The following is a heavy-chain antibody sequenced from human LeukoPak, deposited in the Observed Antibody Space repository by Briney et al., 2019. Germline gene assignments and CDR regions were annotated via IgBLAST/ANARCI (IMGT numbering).Heavy chain of an antibody. V-gene: IGHV3-30*02. CDR2: IRYDGSNK. CDR1: GFTFSSYA. Sequence: PGRSLRLSCAAFGFTFSSYAMHWVRQAPGKGLEWVAFIRYDGSNKYYADSVKGRFTISRDNSKNTLYLQMNSLRAEDTAVYYCAKSLLYRFGEFQGAFDIWGQGTMVTVSS. CDR3: AKSLLYRFGEFQGAFDI. J-gene: IGHJ3*02. D-gene: IGHD3-10*01.